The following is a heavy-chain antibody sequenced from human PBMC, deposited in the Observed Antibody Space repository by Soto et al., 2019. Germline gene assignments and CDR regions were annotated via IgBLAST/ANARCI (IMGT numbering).Heavy chain of an antibody. CDR3: ARSPPRLMVYAADYGMDV. D-gene: IGHD2-8*01. J-gene: IGHJ6*02. CDR1: AGSISSSSYY. V-gene: IGHV4-39*07. Sequence: SETLSLTCTVPAGSISSSSYYWVWIRQPPGKGLEWIGNIYYSGSANYNPSLKSRVTISVDTSKNQFSLKLSSVTAADTAVYYCARSPPRLMVYAADYGMDVWGQGTTVTVSS. CDR2: IYYSGSA.